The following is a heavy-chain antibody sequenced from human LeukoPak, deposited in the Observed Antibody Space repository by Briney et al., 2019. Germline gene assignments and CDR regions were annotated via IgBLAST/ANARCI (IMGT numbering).Heavy chain of an antibody. CDR2: ISDSGGNT. D-gene: IGHD3/OR15-3a*01. J-gene: IGHJ4*02. V-gene: IGHV3-23*01. Sequence: GGSLRLSCAVSGITLSNYGMSWVRQAPGKGPEWVAGISDSGGNTKYADSVKGRFTISRDNPKNTLYLQMNSLRAEDTAVYFCAKRGVVIRVILVGFHKEAYYFESWGQGALVTVSS. CDR1: GITLSNYG. CDR3: AKRGVVIRVILVGFHKEAYYFES.